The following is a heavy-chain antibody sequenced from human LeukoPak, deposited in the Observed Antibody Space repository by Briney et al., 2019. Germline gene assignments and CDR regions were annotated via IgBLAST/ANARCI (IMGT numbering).Heavy chain of an antibody. Sequence: ASVKVSCKVSGYTLTEVAMHWVRQAPGKGLEWMGGFDPEDGETMYAQKFQGRVTMSEDTSTDTAYMEMSSLKSEDTAVYYCATWLIARNDYFDCWGQGTLVTVSS. CDR3: ATWLIARNDYFDC. V-gene: IGHV1-24*01. D-gene: IGHD1-1*01. CDR1: GYTLTEVA. CDR2: FDPEDGET. J-gene: IGHJ4*02.